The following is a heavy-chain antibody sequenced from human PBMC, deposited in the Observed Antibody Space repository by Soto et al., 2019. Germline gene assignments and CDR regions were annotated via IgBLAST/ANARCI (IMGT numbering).Heavy chain of an antibody. Sequence: ASVKVSCKASGGTFSSYAISWVRQAPGQGLEWMGGIIPIFGTANYAQKFQGRVTITADESTSTAYMELSSLRSEDTAVYYCARDLKFVGAPSYGMDVWGQGTTVTVSS. CDR1: GGTFSSYA. D-gene: IGHD1-26*01. CDR2: IIPIFGTA. V-gene: IGHV1-69*13. J-gene: IGHJ6*02. CDR3: ARDLKFVGAPSYGMDV.